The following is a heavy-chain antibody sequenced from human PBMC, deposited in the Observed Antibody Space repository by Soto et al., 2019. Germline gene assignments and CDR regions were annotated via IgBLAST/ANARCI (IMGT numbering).Heavy chain of an antibody. CDR3: AKDRKRTYYDYGMDV. CDR1: GFSFDDNA. V-gene: IGHV3-9*01. Sequence: EVQLVESGGGLVQPGRSLRLSCAASGFSFDDNAMHWVRQAPGKGLEWVSGISWNSGSIGYADSVKGRFTISRDNAKNSLYLQMNSLRAEDTALYYCAKDRKRTYYDYGMDVWGQGTTVTVSS. CDR2: ISWNSGSI. J-gene: IGHJ6*02.